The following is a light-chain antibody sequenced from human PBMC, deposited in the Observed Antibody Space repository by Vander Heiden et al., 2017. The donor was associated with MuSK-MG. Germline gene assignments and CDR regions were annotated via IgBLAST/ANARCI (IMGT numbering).Light chain of an antibody. CDR1: ALPTQY. Sequence: SYELTQPPSVTVSPGLTATIPCSVAALPTQYCHWYQQKPGQAPILVIHKDNVRPSGIPERFSVSRSGTAVALIIRRVQAEDEAVYFCQSADSSTSYMVFGGGTKLTVL. V-gene: IGLV3-25*03. J-gene: IGLJ3*02. CDR2: KDN. CDR3: QSADSSTSYMV.